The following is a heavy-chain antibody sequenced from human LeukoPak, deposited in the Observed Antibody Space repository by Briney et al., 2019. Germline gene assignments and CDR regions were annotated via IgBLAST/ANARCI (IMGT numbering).Heavy chain of an antibody. Sequence: GGSLRLSCAASGFTFSSSAMSWVRQAPGKGLEWVSAISNNGGYTYYADSVQGRFTISRDNSKSTLCLQMNSLRAEDMAVYYCAKGGRYYDFWSGYWALDAFDIWGQGTMVTVSS. CDR1: GFTFSSSA. V-gene: IGHV3-23*01. J-gene: IGHJ3*02. CDR2: ISNNGGYT. CDR3: AKGGRYYDFWSGYWALDAFDI. D-gene: IGHD3-3*01.